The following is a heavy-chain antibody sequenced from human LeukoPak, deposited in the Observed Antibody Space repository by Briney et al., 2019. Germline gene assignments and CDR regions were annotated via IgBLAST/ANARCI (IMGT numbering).Heavy chain of an antibody. Sequence: PGGPLRLSGVVSGFSFSDYEMAWVRQAPGMGLEWMLYISNSGDLRRYADAVKGRFALSRDNAKNSVPLQMNSLRADDTGLYFCAGGPQYSGSYGDWGQGTLVTVSS. CDR3: AGGPQYSGSYGD. V-gene: IGHV3-48*03. CDR1: GFSFSDYE. J-gene: IGHJ4*02. CDR2: ISNSGDL. D-gene: IGHD1-26*01.